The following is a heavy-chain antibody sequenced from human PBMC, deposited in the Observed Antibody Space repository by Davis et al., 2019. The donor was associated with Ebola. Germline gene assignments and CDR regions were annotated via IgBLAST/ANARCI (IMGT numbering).Heavy chain of an antibody. D-gene: IGHD1-1*01. CDR1: GFTFSSYS. V-gene: IGHV3-21*01. CDR2: ISSSSSYI. J-gene: IGHJ4*02. CDR3: ARSFTNFDY. Sequence: GESLKISCAASGFTFSSYSMNWVRQAPGKGLEWVSSISSSSSYIYYADSVKGRFTISRDNAKNSLYLQMNSLRAEDTAVYYCARSFTNFDYWGQGTLVTVSS.